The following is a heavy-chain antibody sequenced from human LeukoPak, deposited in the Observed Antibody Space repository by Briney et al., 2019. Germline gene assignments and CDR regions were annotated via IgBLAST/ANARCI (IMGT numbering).Heavy chain of an antibody. CDR3: ARNVGGVRGFYY. CDR1: GGSMSSFY. V-gene: IGHV4-59*01. Sequence: SETLSLTCTVSGGSMSSFYWSWLRQPPGEGLEWTVYVSYSGSTTYNSSPKRRVTTSVDTTKTQFSLMLSSVAAADTAVYYCARNVGGVRGFYYWGQGNLVTVSS. J-gene: IGHJ4*02. CDR2: VSYSGST. D-gene: IGHD3-10*02.